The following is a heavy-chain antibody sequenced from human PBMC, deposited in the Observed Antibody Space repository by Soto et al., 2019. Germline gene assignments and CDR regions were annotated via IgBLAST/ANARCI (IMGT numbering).Heavy chain of an antibody. CDR1: GFTVSSNY. Sequence: GGSLRLSCAASGFTVSSNYMSWVRQAPGKGLEWVSVIYSGGSTYYADSVKGRFTISRDNSKNTLYLQMNSLRAEDTAVYYCARVEGSYYYDSSGYYLGAFDIWGQGTMVT. J-gene: IGHJ3*02. CDR2: IYSGGST. D-gene: IGHD3-22*01. CDR3: ARVEGSYYYDSSGYYLGAFDI. V-gene: IGHV3-53*01.